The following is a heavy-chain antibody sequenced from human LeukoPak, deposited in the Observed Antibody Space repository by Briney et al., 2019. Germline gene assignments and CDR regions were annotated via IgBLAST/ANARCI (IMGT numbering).Heavy chain of an antibody. V-gene: IGHV1-46*01. J-gene: IGHJ5*02. Sequence: ASVKVSCKASGYTFTSYYLHWVRQAPGQGLEWMGIIDPSGGSTNYAQKFQGRVTMTRDTSTSTVYMELSSLRSEDTAVYYCAVSYCSGGSCLGPWGQGTLVTVSS. CDR3: AVSYCSGGSCLGP. CDR1: GYTFTSYY. D-gene: IGHD2-15*01. CDR2: IDPSGGST.